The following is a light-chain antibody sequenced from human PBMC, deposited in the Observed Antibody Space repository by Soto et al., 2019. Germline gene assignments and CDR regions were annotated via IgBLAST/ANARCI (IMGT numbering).Light chain of an antibody. Sequence: EIVLTQSPCTLSLSPGERATLSCRASQSVSSSFFAWYQQKPGQAPRLLIYGASSRATGIPDRFSGSGSGTDFTLTISRLEPEDFAVYYCQQYDNSPLTFGGGTKVEIK. CDR2: GAS. J-gene: IGKJ4*01. CDR3: QQYDNSPLT. CDR1: QSVSSSF. V-gene: IGKV3-20*01.